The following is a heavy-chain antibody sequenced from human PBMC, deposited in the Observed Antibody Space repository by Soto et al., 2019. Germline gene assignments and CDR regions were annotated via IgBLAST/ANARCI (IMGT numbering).Heavy chain of an antibody. CDR2: ISSSSSYI. Sequence: GGSLRLSCAASGFTFSSYRMNWVRQAPGKGLEWVSSISSSSSYIYYADSVKGRFTISRDNAKNSLYLQMNNLGAEDTAVYFCARLLYYYDTSGYLFDPWGQGTLVTVSS. CDR3: ARLLYYYDTSGYLFDP. J-gene: IGHJ5*02. D-gene: IGHD3-22*01. CDR1: GFTFSSYR. V-gene: IGHV3-21*01.